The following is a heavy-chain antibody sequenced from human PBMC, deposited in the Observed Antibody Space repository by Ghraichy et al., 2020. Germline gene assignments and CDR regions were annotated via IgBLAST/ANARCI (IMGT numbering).Heavy chain of an antibody. J-gene: IGHJ5*02. CDR1: GYTFTSYD. CDR3: ARDLVLRFLEWLPDNWFDP. V-gene: IGHV1-8*01. D-gene: IGHD3-3*01. Sequence: ASVKVSCKASGYTFTSYDINWVRQATGQGLEWMGWMNPNSGNTGYAQKFQGRVTMTRNTSISTAYMELSSLRSEDTAVYYCARDLVLRFLEWLPDNWFDPWGQGTLVTVSS. CDR2: MNPNSGNT.